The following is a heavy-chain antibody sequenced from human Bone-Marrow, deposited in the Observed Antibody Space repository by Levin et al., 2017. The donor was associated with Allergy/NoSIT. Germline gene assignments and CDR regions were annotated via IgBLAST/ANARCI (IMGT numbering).Heavy chain of an antibody. Sequence: GGSLRLSCAASGFTFSNAWMNWVRQAPGKGLEWVGRIKSKTDGGTTDYAAPVKGRFTISRDDSKNTLYLQMNSLKTEDTAVYYCTTGVYYYGSGSYYNSGYYFDYWGQGTLVTVSS. V-gene: IGHV3-15*07. J-gene: IGHJ4*02. CDR3: TTGVYYYGSGSYYNSGYYFDY. D-gene: IGHD3-10*01. CDR2: IKSKTDGGTT. CDR1: GFTFSNAW.